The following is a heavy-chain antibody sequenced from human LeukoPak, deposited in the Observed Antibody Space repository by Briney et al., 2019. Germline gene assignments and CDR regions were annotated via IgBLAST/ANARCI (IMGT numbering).Heavy chain of an antibody. V-gene: IGHV3-48*03. CDR2: ISTSGSTI. J-gene: IGHJ4*02. Sequence: QPGGSLRLSCAASGFTFSSYDMNWLRQAPGKGLEWVSYISTSGSTIYYADSVKGRFTISRDNAKNSLYLQMNSLRAEDTAVYYCSRDRHCIGSTCYGLWGQGTRVTVSS. D-gene: IGHD2-2*01. CDR1: GFTFSSYD. CDR3: SRDRHCIGSTCYGL.